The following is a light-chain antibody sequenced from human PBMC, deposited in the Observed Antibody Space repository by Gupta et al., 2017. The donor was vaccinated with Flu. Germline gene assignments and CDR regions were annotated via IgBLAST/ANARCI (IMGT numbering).Light chain of an antibody. V-gene: IGKV1-5*03. CDR1: QSVNGC. J-gene: IGKJ1*01. Sequence: SPSYLSSCVSDRVSSSCRSIQSVNGCFAWYQQRPGKAPKLRIYKASSLESGGPRRFSGSGSATEFTLTITDLQPDDFATYYCQQCHTYSTFGQGTKVEI. CDR3: QQCHTYST. CDR2: KAS.